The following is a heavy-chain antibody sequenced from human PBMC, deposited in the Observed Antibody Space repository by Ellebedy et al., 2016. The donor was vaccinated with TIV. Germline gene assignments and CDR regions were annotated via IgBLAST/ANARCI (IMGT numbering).Heavy chain of an antibody. Sequence: GGSLRLXXAASGFSFRTYTMNWVRQAPGKGLEWVSSITSSSSYIYYADSLRGRFTISRDNAKNSLYLQMNSLSPEDTAVYYCAREKDGYNCFDYWGQGTRVTVSS. D-gene: IGHD5-24*01. J-gene: IGHJ4*02. CDR1: GFSFRTYT. V-gene: IGHV3-21*01. CDR3: AREKDGYNCFDY. CDR2: ITSSSSYI.